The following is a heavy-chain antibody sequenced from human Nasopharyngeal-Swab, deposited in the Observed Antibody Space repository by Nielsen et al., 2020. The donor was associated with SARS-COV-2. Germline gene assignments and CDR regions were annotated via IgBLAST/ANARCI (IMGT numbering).Heavy chain of an antibody. Sequence: VRQMPGKGLEWIGEINHSGSTNYNPSLKSRVTISVDTSKNQFSLKLSSVTAADTAVYYCASVLGYCSSTSCYYYYGMDVWGQGTTATVSS. D-gene: IGHD2-2*01. CDR2: INHSGST. V-gene: IGHV4-34*01. J-gene: IGHJ6*02. CDR3: ASVLGYCSSTSCYYYYGMDV.